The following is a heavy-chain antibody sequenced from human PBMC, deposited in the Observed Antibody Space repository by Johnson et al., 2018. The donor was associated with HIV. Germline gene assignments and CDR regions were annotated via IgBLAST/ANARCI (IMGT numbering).Heavy chain of an antibody. Sequence: QVQLVESGGGVVQPGRSLRLSCAASGFTFSSYGMHWVRQAPGKGLEWVAVIWYDGSSKYYADSVKGRFTVSRDKSKNTLYLQMKSLRPEDTAVYYCAREGVSGSYYDAFDLWGQGTMVTVSS. CDR3: AREGVSGSYYDAFDL. J-gene: IGHJ3*01. V-gene: IGHV3-33*01. D-gene: IGHD1-26*01. CDR2: IWYDGSSK. CDR1: GFTFSSYG.